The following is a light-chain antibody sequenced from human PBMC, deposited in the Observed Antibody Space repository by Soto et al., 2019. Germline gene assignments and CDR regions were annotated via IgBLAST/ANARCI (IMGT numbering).Light chain of an antibody. Sequence: DIQMTQSPSSLSASVGDRVSVTCRASQSISTFLNWYQQRPGEAPKLLIYAASSLQSGVPSRFSGSGSGADFTLTIGSLQHEDFATYYCQQSYTTPRTFGQGTTVEVK. CDR1: QSISTF. V-gene: IGKV1-39*01. CDR3: QQSYTTPRT. CDR2: AAS. J-gene: IGKJ1*01.